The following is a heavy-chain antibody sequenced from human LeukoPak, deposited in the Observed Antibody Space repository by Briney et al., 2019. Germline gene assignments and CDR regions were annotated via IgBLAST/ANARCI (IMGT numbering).Heavy chain of an antibody. CDR2: TNPSGGST. CDR1: GYTFTSYY. V-gene: IGHV1-46*01. J-gene: IGHJ4*02. D-gene: IGHD1-26*01. CDR3: ASDAASGSPPDY. Sequence: ASVKVSCKASGYTFTSYYMHWVRQAPGQGLEWMGITNPSGGSTSYAQKFQGRVTMTRDTSTSTVYMELSSLRSEDTAVYYCASDAASGSPPDYWGQGTLVTVSS.